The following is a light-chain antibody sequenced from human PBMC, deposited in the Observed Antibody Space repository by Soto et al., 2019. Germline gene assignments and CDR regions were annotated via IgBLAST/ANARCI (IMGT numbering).Light chain of an antibody. J-gene: IGKJ1*01. Sequence: DIQMTQSPSTLSASVGDRVTITCRASQSISSWLAWYQQKPGKAPNLLIYDASSLESGVPSRFSGSGSGTEFTLTISSLQRDDFATYYCQQYNSYSAFGQGTKVEIK. V-gene: IGKV1-5*01. CDR1: QSISSW. CDR3: QQYNSYSA. CDR2: DAS.